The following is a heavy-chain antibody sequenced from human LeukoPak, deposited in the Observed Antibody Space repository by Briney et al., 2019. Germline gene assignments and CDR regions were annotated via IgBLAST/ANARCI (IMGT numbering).Heavy chain of an antibody. J-gene: IGHJ4*02. D-gene: IGHD5/OR15-5a*01. CDR3: AKEPPDSTPGNYFDY. V-gene: IGHV3-23*01. CDR1: GFTFSNNV. CDR2: ISSSGGST. Sequence: GESLKISCAASGFTFSNNVMSWVRQAPGKGLEWVSAISSSGGSTYYADSVKGRFTISRDNSKNTLYLQMNSLRAGDTAVYYCAKEPPDSTPGNYFDYWGQGTLVTVSS.